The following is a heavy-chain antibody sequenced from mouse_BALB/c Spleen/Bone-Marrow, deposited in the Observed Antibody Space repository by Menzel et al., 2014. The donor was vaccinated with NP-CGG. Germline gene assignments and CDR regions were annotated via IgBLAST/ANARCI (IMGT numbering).Heavy chain of an antibody. D-gene: IGHD1-1*01. CDR2: ISSGGST. CDR3: ARGDYYGSSFYWYFDV. Sequence: EVHLVEPGGGLVKPGGSLKLSCAASGFTFSSYAMSWVRQTPERRLEWVASISSGGSTYYPDSVKGRVTISRDNARNILYLQMSSLRSEDTVMYYCARGDYYGSSFYWYFDVWGAETTVTVSS. V-gene: IGHV5-6-5*01. J-gene: IGHJ1*01. CDR1: GFTFSSYA.